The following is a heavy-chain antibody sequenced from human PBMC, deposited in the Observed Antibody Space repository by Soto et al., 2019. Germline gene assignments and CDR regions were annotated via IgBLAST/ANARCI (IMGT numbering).Heavy chain of an antibody. V-gene: IGHV4-30-4*01. CDR2: IYYSGST. J-gene: IGHJ4*02. D-gene: IGHD3-9*01. Sequence: SETLSLTCTVSGGSISSGDYYWSWIRQPPGKGLEWIGYIYYSGSTYYNPSLKSRVTISVDTSKNQFSLKLSSVTAADTAVYYCARAFDILTRSYFDYWGQGTLATVS. CDR1: GGSISSGDYY. CDR3: ARAFDILTRSYFDY.